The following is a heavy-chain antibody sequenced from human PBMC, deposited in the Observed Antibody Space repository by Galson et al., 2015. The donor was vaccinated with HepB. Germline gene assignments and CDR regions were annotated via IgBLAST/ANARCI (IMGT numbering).Heavy chain of an antibody. J-gene: IGHJ6*03. CDR2: IYYSGTA. V-gene: IGHV4-39*01. CDR1: GDFIGRSGNY. D-gene: IGHD3-9*01. Sequence: LSLTCSVSGDFIGRSGNYWGWIRQPPGKGLEWIGNIYYSGTAYNPSLKSRVTVSVDTSKNHFSLRLSSVTAADTAVYFCARHKDGYYDILTGHYNRSYHYVDVWGKGTTVTVSS. CDR3: ARHKDGYYDILTGHYNRSYHYVDV.